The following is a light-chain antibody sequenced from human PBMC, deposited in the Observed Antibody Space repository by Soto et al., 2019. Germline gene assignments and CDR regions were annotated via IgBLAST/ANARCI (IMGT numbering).Light chain of an antibody. CDR1: QNVNSNY. CDR3: QQYGGSPQT. CDR2: DAS. V-gene: IGKV3-20*01. Sequence: EIVLTQSPGTLSLPPGERASLSCRASQNVNSNYLAWYQQKPGQAPRLLIYDASSRATGIPARLGGRGSGTDFTLTISRLEPEDFAMYYCQQYGGSPQTFGRRTKGDIK. J-gene: IGKJ1*01.